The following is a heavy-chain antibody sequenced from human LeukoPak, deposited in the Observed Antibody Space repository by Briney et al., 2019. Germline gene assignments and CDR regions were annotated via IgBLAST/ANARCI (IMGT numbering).Heavy chain of an antibody. J-gene: IGHJ3*02. CDR3: ARQGSSSWYRYDAFDI. V-gene: IGHV1-8*01. CDR1: GYIFTSYD. Sequence: ASVKVSCKASGYIFTSYDINWVRQATGQGLEWMGWMNPNSGNTGYAQKFQGRVTMTRNTSISTAYMELSSLRSEDTAVYYCARQGSSSWYRYDAFDIWGQGTMVTVSS. CDR2: MNPNSGNT. D-gene: IGHD6-13*01.